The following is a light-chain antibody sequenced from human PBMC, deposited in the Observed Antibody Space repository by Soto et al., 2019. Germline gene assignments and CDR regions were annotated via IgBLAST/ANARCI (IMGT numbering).Light chain of an antibody. CDR3: QQADSFPLT. J-gene: IGKJ4*01. CDR2: AAS. CDR1: QGFSSW. Sequence: DIPMTQSPSSVSASVGDRVTITCRASQGFSSWLAWYQQKPGKAPKLLIYAASTLQSGVPTRFSGSGSGTDFTLTMCSLQKEDFATYYCQQADSFPLTFSGGTQVVIK. V-gene: IGKV1-12*01.